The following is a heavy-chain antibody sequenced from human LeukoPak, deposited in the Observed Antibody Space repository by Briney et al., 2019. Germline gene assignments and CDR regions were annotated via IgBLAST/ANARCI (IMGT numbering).Heavy chain of an antibody. Sequence: GGSLRLSCAASGLTFRKHTMNWVRQAPGKGLEWVSSITGSTDYIYYADSVKGRFTISRDNAKNSLYLQMNSLRAEDTAVYYCARDDGGDLNDAFDIWGQGTMVTVSS. V-gene: IGHV3-21*01. J-gene: IGHJ3*02. CDR3: ARDDGGDLNDAFDI. D-gene: IGHD2-21*02. CDR1: GLTFRKHT. CDR2: ITGSTDYI.